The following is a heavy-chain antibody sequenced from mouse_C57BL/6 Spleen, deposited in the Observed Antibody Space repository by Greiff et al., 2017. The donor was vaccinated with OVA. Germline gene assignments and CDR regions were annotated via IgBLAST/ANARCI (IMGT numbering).Heavy chain of an antibody. J-gene: IGHJ4*01. CDR2: ISNLAYSI. D-gene: IGHD1-1*01. CDR3: ARHYYGSSLDYAMDY. V-gene: IGHV5-15*01. CDR1: GFTFSDYG. Sequence: EVKLVESGGGLVQPGGSLKLSCAASGFTFSDYGMAWVRQAPRKGPEWVAFISNLAYSIYYADTVTGRFTISRENAKNTLYLEMSSLRSEDTAMYYCARHYYGSSLDYAMDYWGQGTSVTVSS.